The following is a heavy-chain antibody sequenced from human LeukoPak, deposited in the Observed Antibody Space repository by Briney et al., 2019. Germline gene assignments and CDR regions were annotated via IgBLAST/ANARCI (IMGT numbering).Heavy chain of an antibody. CDR3: AIVYYYGSGTEMYYFDY. CDR1: GYTLTELS. Sequence: ASVKVSCKVSGYTLTELSMHWVRQAPGKGLEWMGGFDPEDGETIYAQKFQGRVTMTEDTSTDTAYMELSSLRSEDTAVYYCAIVYYYGSGTEMYYFDYWGQGTLVTVSS. CDR2: FDPEDGET. V-gene: IGHV1-24*01. J-gene: IGHJ4*02. D-gene: IGHD3-10*01.